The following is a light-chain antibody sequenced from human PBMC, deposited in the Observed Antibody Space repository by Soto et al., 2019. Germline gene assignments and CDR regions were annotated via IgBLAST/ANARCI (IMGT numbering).Light chain of an antibody. V-gene: IGKV1-5*01. J-gene: IGKJ2*01. Sequence: DIQMTQSPSTLSASVGDGVTITCRASQNISVWLAWYQQRPGKAPKFLMYDASSLETGVPSRFSGIGSGTEFTLAIRSLQPDDSATYYCQKYDSSYQTFGQETKQEIK. CDR1: QNISVW. CDR2: DAS. CDR3: QKYDSSYQT.